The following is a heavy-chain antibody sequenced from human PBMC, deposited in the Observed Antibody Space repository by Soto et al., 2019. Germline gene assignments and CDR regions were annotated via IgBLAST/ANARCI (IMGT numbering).Heavy chain of an antibody. CDR2: IYYSGST. Sequence: SETLSLTCTVSGGSISSYYWSWIRQPPGKGLEWIGYIYYSGSTNYNPSLESRVTISVDTSKNQFSLKLSSVTAADTAVYYCARVYYGGNSDGWFDPWGQGTLVTVSS. V-gene: IGHV4-59*01. J-gene: IGHJ5*02. CDR1: GGSISSYY. D-gene: IGHD4-17*01. CDR3: ARVYYGGNSDGWFDP.